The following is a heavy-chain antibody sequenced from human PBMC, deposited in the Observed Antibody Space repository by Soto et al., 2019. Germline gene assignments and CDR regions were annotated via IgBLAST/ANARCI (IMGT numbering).Heavy chain of an antibody. CDR2: IIPIFGTA. CDR3: ARREYYYDSSGYYYWFDP. J-gene: IGHJ5*02. CDR1: GGTFSSYA. D-gene: IGHD3-22*01. V-gene: IGHV1-69*13. Sequence: SVKVSCKASGGTFSSYAISWVRQAPGQGLEWMGGIIPIFGTANYAQKSQGRVTITADESTSTAYMELSSLRSEDTAVYYCARREYYYDSSGYYYWFDPWGQGTLVTVAS.